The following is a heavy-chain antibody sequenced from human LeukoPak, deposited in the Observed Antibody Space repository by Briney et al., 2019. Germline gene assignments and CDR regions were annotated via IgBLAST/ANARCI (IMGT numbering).Heavy chain of an antibody. CDR1: GFTFSSYG. CDR2: IWYDGSNK. V-gene: IGHV3-33*01. D-gene: IGHD6-19*01. CDR3: AREVDSSGFMGAFDI. J-gene: IGHJ3*02. Sequence: PGRSLRLSCAASGFTFSSYGMHWVRQAPGKGLEWVAVIWYDGSNKYYADSVKGRFTISRDNSKNTLYLQMNSLRDEDTAVYYCAREVDSSGFMGAFDIWGQGTMVTVSS.